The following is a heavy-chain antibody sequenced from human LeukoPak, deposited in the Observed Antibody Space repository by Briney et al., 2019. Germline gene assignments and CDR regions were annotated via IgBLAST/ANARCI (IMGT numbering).Heavy chain of an antibody. Sequence: GGSLRLSCTASGFTFGDYAMNWVRQAPGKGLEWVGFIRSKAYGGTTEYAASVKGRFTISRDDSKSIAYLQMNSLKTEDTAVYYCTRGGDYSNPTREYYYYYYMDVWGKGTTVTVSS. D-gene: IGHD4-11*01. CDR1: GFTFGDYA. V-gene: IGHV3-49*04. J-gene: IGHJ6*03. CDR2: IRSKAYGGTT. CDR3: TRGGDYSNPTREYYYYYYMDV.